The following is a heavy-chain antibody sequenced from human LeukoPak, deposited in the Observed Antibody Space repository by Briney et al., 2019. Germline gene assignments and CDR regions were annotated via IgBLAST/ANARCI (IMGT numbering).Heavy chain of an antibody. CDR3: ARDDSSGYYLDY. V-gene: IGHV4-31*03. Sequence: PSQTLSLTCTVSGGSISSGGYYWSWIRQHPGKGLEWIGYIYYSGSTYYNPSLKSRVTISVDTSKNQFSLKLSSVTAADTAVYYCARDDSSGYYLDYWGQGTLVTASS. CDR1: GGSISSGGYY. D-gene: IGHD3-22*01. CDR2: IYYSGST. J-gene: IGHJ4*02.